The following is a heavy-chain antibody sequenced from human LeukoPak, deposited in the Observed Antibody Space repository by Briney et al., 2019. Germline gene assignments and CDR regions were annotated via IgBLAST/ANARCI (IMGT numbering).Heavy chain of an antibody. CDR2: IYHSGST. CDR1: GGSISSGGYY. Sequence: SQTLSLTCTVSGGSISSGGYYWSWIRQPPGKGLEWIGYIYHSGSTYYNPSLKSRVTISVDRSKNQFSLKLSSVTAADTAVYYCAGTDAYSSSEGWFDPWGQGTLVTVSS. J-gene: IGHJ5*02. D-gene: IGHD6-13*01. V-gene: IGHV4-30-2*01. CDR3: AGTDAYSSSEGWFDP.